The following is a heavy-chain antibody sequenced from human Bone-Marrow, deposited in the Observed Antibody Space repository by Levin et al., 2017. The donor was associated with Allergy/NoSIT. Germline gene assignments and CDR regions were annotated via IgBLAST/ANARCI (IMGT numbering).Heavy chain of an antibody. J-gene: IGHJ6*03. CDR1: GFTVSRNY. Sequence: GSLRLSCAASGFTVSRNYMSWVRQAPGKGLEWVSVLYSCGGTVYADSVKGRFTIPRDNSKNTLFLQMNNLRAEHTPVYYCTRDTETVTPGFHYYYCMDVWGKGTAVTVS. CDR2: LYSCGGT. CDR3: TRDTETVTPGFHYYYCMDV. D-gene: IGHD4-17*01. V-gene: IGHV3-53*01.